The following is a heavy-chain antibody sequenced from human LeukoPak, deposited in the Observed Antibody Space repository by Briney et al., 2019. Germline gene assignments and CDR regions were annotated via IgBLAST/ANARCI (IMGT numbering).Heavy chain of an antibody. CDR1: RITFRNAW. J-gene: IGHJ4*02. CDR2: IKSKTEGETK. Sequence: GGSLRLSCAVSRITFRNAWMSWVRQAPGKGLEWVARIKSKTEGETKEYAASVKGRFTISRDDSRSRLYLQMNSLKTEDTAVYYCATGVVTGTSRWGQGTLVTVSS. D-gene: IGHD1-1*01. V-gene: IGHV3-15*01. CDR3: ATGVVTGTSR.